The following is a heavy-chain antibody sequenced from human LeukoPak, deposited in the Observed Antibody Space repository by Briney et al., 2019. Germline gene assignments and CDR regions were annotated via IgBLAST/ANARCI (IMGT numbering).Heavy chain of an antibody. CDR3: AKHRDNGDSSGYHDFDF. CDR2: IKQDGTEI. D-gene: IGHD3-22*01. V-gene: IGHV3-7*03. Sequence: GGSLRLSCVASGFTFSSHWMSWVRQAPGKGLEWVANIKQDGTEIYYVDSVKGRFTISRDNAKNSLYLQMNSLRAEDTAVYYCAKHRDNGDSSGYHDFDFWGQGTLVTVSS. CDR1: GFTFSSHW. J-gene: IGHJ4*02.